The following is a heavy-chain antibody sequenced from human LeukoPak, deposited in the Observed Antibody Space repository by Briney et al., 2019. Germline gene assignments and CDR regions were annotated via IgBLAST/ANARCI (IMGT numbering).Heavy chain of an antibody. V-gene: IGHV1-2*02. CDR2: INPNSGGT. D-gene: IGHD6-6*01. CDR3: ARSRYSSSSSAFDI. J-gene: IGHJ3*02. Sequence: ASVKVSCKASGYTFTGYYMHWVRQAPGQGLEWMGWINPNSGGTNYAQKFQGRVTMTRDTSISTAYMELSRLRSDDTAVYYCARSRYSSSSSAFDIWGQGTMVTVSS. CDR1: GYTFTGYY.